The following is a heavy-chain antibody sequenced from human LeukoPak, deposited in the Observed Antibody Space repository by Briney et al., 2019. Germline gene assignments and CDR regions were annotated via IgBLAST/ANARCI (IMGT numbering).Heavy chain of an antibody. CDR2: IYYSGIT. J-gene: IGHJ3*02. D-gene: IGHD3-9*01. CDR1: GGSISSSNYW. CDR3: ARPLLTGYRCDTFDI. Sequence: PSETLSLTCTVSGGSISSSNYWWGWIRQPPGKGLEGIGSIYYSGITYYNPSLESRVTISVDTSKNQFSLKLSSVTAADTAVYYCARPLLTGYRCDTFDIWGQGTMVTVSS. V-gene: IGHV4-39*01.